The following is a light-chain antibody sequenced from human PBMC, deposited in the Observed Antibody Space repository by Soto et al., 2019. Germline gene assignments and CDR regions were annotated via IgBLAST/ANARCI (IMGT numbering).Light chain of an antibody. V-gene: IGKV3-15*01. J-gene: IGKJ1*01. Sequence: EIVMTQSPATLSVSPGERATISCRASQSVGTNLAWYQKRPGQAPRLLIYAASTRASGIPARFSASGSGTEFTLTISSLQSEDLAIYYCQQYNYWTFGQGTKVEIK. CDR2: AAS. CDR3: QQYNYWT. CDR1: QSVGTN.